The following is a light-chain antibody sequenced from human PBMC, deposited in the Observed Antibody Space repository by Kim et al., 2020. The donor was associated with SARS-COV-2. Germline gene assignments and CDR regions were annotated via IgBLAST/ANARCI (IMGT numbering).Light chain of an antibody. V-gene: IGLV2-14*01. CDR2: EVT. J-gene: IGLJ1*01. Sequence: QSVLTQPASVSGSPRQSITISCTGTSSDVGGYNYVSWYQQYPGKAPKLMIYEVTNRPSGVSNRFSGSKSGNTASLTISGLQAEDEADYYCSSYTSSSTLTYVFGTGTKVTVL. CDR1: SSDVGGYNY. CDR3: SSYTSSSTLTYV.